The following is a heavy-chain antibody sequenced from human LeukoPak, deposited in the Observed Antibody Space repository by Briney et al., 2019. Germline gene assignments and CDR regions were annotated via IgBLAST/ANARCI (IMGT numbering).Heavy chain of an antibody. CDR2: IYYSGST. Sequence: PSQTLSLTCTVSGGSISSGGYYWSWIRQHPGKGLEWIGYIYYSGSTYYNPSLKSRVTISVDTSKNQFSLKLSSVTAADTAVYYCAGVIRMEYCSSTSCYTDVRFDPWGQGTLVTVSS. J-gene: IGHJ5*02. CDR3: AGVIRMEYCSSTSCYTDVRFDP. CDR1: GGSISSGGYY. D-gene: IGHD2-2*02. V-gene: IGHV4-31*03.